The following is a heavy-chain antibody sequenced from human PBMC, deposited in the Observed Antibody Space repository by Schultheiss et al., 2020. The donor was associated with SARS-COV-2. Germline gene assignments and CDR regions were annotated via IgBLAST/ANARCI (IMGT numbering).Heavy chain of an antibody. V-gene: IGHV4-59*01. J-gene: IGHJ4*02. CDR1: GGYISSYY. D-gene: IGHD2-15*01. CDR2: IYYSGST. CDR3: ARSDGWRHQNPFDY. Sequence: SQTLSLTCTVSGGYISSYYWSWIRQPPGKGLEWIGYIYYSGSTNYNPSLKSRVTISVDTSKNQFSLKLSSVTAADTAVYYCARSDGWRHQNPFDYWGQGTLVTVSS.